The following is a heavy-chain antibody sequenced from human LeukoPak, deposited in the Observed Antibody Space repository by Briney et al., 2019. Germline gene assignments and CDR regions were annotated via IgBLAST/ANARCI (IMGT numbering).Heavy chain of an antibody. CDR3: ARELLRFLDT. D-gene: IGHD3-3*01. CDR1: GGSFSGYY. V-gene: IGHV4-34*01. J-gene: IGHJ4*02. Sequence: SETLSLTCAVYGGSFSGYYWSWIRQPPGKGLEWIGEINHSGSTNYNPSLKSRVTISVDRSKNQFSLKLSSVTAADTAVYYCARELLRFLDTWGQGTLVTVSS. CDR2: INHSGST.